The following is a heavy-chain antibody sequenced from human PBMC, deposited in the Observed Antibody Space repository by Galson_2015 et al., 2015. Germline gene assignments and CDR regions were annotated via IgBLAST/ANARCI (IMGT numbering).Heavy chain of an antibody. CDR2: ISYSGGST. CDR3: AKRGGHFDY. J-gene: IGHJ4*02. V-gene: IGHV3-23*01. Sequence: LRLSCAASGFTFSDHYMSWVRQAPGKGLEWVSSISYSGGSTFYADSVKGRFTISRDDSKNTVYLQINNLRADDTAVYYCAKRGGHFDYWGQGTLVTFSS. CDR1: GFTFSDHY. D-gene: IGHD3-16*01.